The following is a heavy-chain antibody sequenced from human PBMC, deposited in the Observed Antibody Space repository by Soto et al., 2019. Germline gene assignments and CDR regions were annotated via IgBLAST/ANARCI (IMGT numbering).Heavy chain of an antibody. CDR1: GGTLSDHG. D-gene: IGHD3-10*01. V-gene: IGHV1-69*06. Sequence: QVQLEQSGAEVKKPGSSVKVSCKASGGTLSDHGVAWLRQAPGQGLEWMGGTIPVFNTAKYARKFQGRVTVTEDKFTNIAYMELSSVRSEDSAFYFCARGVYGSGNYYTGPSAFDMWGQGTMVIVSS. J-gene: IGHJ3*02. CDR2: TIPVFNTA. CDR3: ARGVYGSGNYYTGPSAFDM.